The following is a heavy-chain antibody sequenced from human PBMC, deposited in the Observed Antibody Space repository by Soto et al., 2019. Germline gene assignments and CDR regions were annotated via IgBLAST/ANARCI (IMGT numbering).Heavy chain of an antibody. CDR3: AKDRALLLFLEWLLDDAFDI. V-gene: IGHV3-30*18. D-gene: IGHD3-3*01. Sequence: QVQLVESGGGVVQPGRSLRLSCAASGFTFSSYGMHWVRQAPGKGLEWVAVISYDGSNKYYAYSVKGRFTISRDNSKNTPYLQMNRLRAEDTAVYYCAKDRALLLFLEWLLDDAFDIWGQGTMVTVSS. CDR2: ISYDGSNK. J-gene: IGHJ3*02. CDR1: GFTFSSYG.